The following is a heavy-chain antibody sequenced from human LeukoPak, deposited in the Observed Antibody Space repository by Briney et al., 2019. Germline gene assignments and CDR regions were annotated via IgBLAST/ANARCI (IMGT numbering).Heavy chain of an antibody. J-gene: IGHJ3*02. CDR1: GYTFTSYY. CDR2: INPSGGST. D-gene: IGHD4-23*01. Sequence: ASVKVSCKSSGYTFTSYYMHWVRQAPGQGLAWMGIINPSGGSTSYAQKFQGRVTMTRDTSTSTVYMALSCLRAEDTAVYYCARYGGKGVGAFDIWGQGTMVTVSS. V-gene: IGHV1-46*01. CDR3: ARYGGKGVGAFDI.